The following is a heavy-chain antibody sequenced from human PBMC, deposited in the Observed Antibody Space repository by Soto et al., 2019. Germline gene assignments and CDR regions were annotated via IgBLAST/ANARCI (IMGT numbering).Heavy chain of an antibody. D-gene: IGHD2-15*01. V-gene: IGHV5-51*01. CDR2: IYPGDSDT. J-gene: IGHJ4*02. CDR1: GYSFTTYW. CDR3: ARIRYCSGGTCFPDS. Sequence: GESLKISCKGSGYSFTTYWIGWVRQMPGKGLEWMGIIYPGDSDTRYIPSFQGQVTISADKSISTAYLQWSSLEASDTAMYYCARIRYCSGGTCFPDSWGQGTLVTVSS.